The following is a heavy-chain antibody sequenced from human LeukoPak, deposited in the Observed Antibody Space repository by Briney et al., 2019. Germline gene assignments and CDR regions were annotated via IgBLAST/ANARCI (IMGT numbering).Heavy chain of an antibody. CDR1: GFTFSSYG. CDR3: QSGFGAFDI. D-gene: IGHD3-3*01. V-gene: IGHV3-33*01. Sequence: GGSLRLSCAASGFTFSSYGIHWVRQAPGKGPEWVAVIWYDGSNKYYADSVKGRFTISRDNSKNTLYLQMNSLRAEDTAVFYCQSGFGAFDIWGQGTMVTVSS. CDR2: IWYDGSNK. J-gene: IGHJ3*02.